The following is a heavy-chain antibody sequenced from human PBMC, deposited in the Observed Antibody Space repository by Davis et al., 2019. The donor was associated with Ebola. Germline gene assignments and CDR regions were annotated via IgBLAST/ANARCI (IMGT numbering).Heavy chain of an antibody. Sequence: PSETLSLTCTVSGGSISSSSYYWGWIRQPPGKGLEWIGEINHSGSTNYNPSLKSRVTISVDTSKNQFSLKLSSVTAADTAVYYCASPRGYSYGRPGRVFDYWGQGTLVTVSS. CDR2: INHSGST. CDR1: GGSISSSSYY. D-gene: IGHD5-18*01. J-gene: IGHJ4*02. CDR3: ASPRGYSYGRPGRVFDY. V-gene: IGHV4-39*07.